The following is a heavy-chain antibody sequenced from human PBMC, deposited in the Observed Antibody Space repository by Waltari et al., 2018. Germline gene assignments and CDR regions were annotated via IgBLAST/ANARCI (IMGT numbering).Heavy chain of an antibody. CDR1: GYTFTSYA. D-gene: IGHD3-16*01. CDR3: ARGRAFRGVTQYYYYMDV. V-gene: IGHV1-3*03. Sequence: QVQLVQSGAEVKKPGASVKVSCKASGYTFTSYAMHWVRQAPGQRLEWMGWINAGNGNTKYSQEFQGRVTITRDTSASTAYMELSSLRSEDMAVYYCARGRAFRGVTQYYYYMDVWGKGTTVTVSS. CDR2: INAGNGNT. J-gene: IGHJ6*03.